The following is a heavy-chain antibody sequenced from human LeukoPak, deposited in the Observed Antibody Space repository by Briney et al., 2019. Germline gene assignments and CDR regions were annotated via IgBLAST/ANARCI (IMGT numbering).Heavy chain of an antibody. CDR1: GYTFTGYY. J-gene: IGHJ4*02. Sequence: ASVKVSCKASGYTFTGYYMHWVRQAPGQGLEWMGWINPNSGGTNYAQKFQGWVTMTRGTSISAAYMELSRLRSDDTAVYYCAVGDQLYFDYWGQGTLVTVSS. CDR2: INPNSGGT. D-gene: IGHD3-16*01. CDR3: AVGDQLYFDY. V-gene: IGHV1-2*04.